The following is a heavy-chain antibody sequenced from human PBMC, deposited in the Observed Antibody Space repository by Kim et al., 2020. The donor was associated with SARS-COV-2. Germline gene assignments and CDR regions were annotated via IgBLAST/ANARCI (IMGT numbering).Heavy chain of an antibody. Sequence: GSSTSYADSVKGRFTISRDNAKNTLYLQMNSLRAEDTAVYYCASGLTPGQYWGQGTLVTVSS. D-gene: IGHD2-15*01. CDR2: GSST. CDR3: ASGLTPGQY. V-gene: IGHV3-74*01. J-gene: IGHJ4*02.